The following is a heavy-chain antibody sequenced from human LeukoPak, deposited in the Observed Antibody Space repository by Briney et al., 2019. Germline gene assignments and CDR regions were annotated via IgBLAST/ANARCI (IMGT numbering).Heavy chain of an antibody. CDR2: ISDSGGRT. D-gene: IGHD6-13*01. J-gene: IGHJ4*02. Sequence: GGSLRLSCAVSGITLSNYGMSWVRRAPGKGLEWVAGISDSGGRTNYADSVKGRFTISRDNPKNTLYLQMNSLRTEDTAVYYCARGSSWYPDDCWGQGTLVTVSS. V-gene: IGHV3-23*01. CDR1: GITLSNYG. CDR3: ARGSSWYPDDC.